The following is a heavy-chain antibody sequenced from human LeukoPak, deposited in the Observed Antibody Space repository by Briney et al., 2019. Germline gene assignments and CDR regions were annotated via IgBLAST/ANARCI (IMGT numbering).Heavy chain of an antibody. V-gene: IGHV1-18*01. Sequence: ASVKVSCKTSGYTFSNYDITWVRQAPGQGLEWMGWISPYNGNINYAQNIQGRLTMTTDTSTSTAYMELRSLGFEDTAVYYCARLISLTTPPYFYYDMDVWGQGTTVIASS. CDR1: GYTFSNYD. CDR2: ISPYNGNI. D-gene: IGHD1-1*01. J-gene: IGHJ6*02. CDR3: ARLISLTTPPYFYYDMDV.